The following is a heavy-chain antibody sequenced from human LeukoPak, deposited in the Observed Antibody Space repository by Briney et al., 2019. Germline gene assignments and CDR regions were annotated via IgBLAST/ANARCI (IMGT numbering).Heavy chain of an antibody. D-gene: IGHD3-22*01. Sequence: GGSLRLSCAASRFTFSSYGMHWVRQAPGKGLEWVAFIRYDGSNKYYADSVKGRFTISRDNSKNMLYLQMNGLRAEDTAVYYCAKDQYYYDSSGRFDPWGQGTLVTVSS. V-gene: IGHV3-30*02. CDR2: IRYDGSNK. J-gene: IGHJ5*02. CDR1: RFTFSSYG. CDR3: AKDQYYYDSSGRFDP.